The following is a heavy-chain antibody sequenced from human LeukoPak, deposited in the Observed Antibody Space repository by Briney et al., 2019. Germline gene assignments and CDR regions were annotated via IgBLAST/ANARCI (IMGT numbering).Heavy chain of an antibody. CDR3: AKWGDYDILTGYYDSDY. J-gene: IGHJ4*02. V-gene: IGHV3-23*01. D-gene: IGHD3-9*01. CDR1: GFMFSNYA. CDR2: ITGSGDST. Sequence: PGGSLRVSCAASGFMFSNYAMSWVRQAPGKGLEWVSAITGSGDSTYYADSVKGRFSISRDNSKNTLYLQVNSLRAEDTAVYYCAKWGDYDILTGYYDSDYWGQGTLVTVSS.